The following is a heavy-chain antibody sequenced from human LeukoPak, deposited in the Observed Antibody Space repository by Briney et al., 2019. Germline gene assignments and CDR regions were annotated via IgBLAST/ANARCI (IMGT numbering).Heavy chain of an antibody. CDR3: ARHRPGYCNSTSCYYSYYFDY. CDR1: GYSFSSNW. CDR2: IYPGVSDT. Sequence: GESLKISCKGSGYSFSSNWIGWVRQMPGKGLEWMGIIYPGVSDTRYSPSFQGQVTISADKSINTAYLQWSSLKASDTATYYCARHRPGYCNSTSCYYSYYFDYWGQGTLVAVSS. D-gene: IGHD2-2*01. V-gene: IGHV5-51*01. J-gene: IGHJ4*02.